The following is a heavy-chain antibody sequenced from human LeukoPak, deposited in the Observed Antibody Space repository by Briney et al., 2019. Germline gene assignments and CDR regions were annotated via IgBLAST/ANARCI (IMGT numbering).Heavy chain of an antibody. CDR3: ARVGDLDTAMVDY. V-gene: IGHV4-39*07. D-gene: IGHD5-18*01. CDR1: GGSISSSSFY. CDR2: IYYSGST. Sequence: PSETLSLTCTVSGGSISSSSFYWGWIRQPPGKGLEWIGSIYYSGSTYYNPSLKSRVTISVDTSKNQFSLKLSSVTAADTAVYYCARVGDLDTAMVDYWGQGTLVTVSS. J-gene: IGHJ4*02.